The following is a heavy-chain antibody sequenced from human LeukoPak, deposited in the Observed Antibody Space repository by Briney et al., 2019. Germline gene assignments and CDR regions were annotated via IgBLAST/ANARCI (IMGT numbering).Heavy chain of an antibody. CDR2: IKSKTDGGTT. V-gene: IGHV3-15*01. D-gene: IGHD2-2*01. CDR1: GFTFSNAW. J-gene: IGHJ6*02. Sequence: GGSLRLSCAASGFTFSNAWMSWVRQAPGKGLEWVGRIKSKTDGGTTDYAAPVKGRFTISRDDSKNTLYLQMNSLKTEDTAVYYCTTVDCSSTSCRPYYYYGMDVWGQGTTVTVSS. CDR3: TTVDCSSTSCRPYYYYGMDV.